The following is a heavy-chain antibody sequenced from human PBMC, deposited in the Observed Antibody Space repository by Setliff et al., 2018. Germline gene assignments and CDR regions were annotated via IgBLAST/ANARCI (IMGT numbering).Heavy chain of an antibody. CDR2: IIPIFATT. D-gene: IGHD3-22*01. CDR1: GGTFSSYT. CDR3: ATSPYSDTSTYSSNFFDY. J-gene: IGHJ4*02. V-gene: IGHV1-69*05. Sequence: SVKVSCKASGGTFSSYTITWMRQAPGQGLEWMGRIIPIFATTDYAQKFQGRVMITTDDSTSTAYMALSSLRSEDTAVYYCATSPYSDTSTYSSNFFDYWGQGTLVTVSS.